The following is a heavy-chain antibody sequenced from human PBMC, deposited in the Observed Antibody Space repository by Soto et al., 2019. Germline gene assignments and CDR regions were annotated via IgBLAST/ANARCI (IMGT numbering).Heavy chain of an antibody. D-gene: IGHD6-13*01. CDR2: IWYDGSNK. CDR1: GFTFSSYG. CDR3: ARAKGQQLSYFDY. V-gene: IGHV3-33*08. J-gene: IGHJ4*02. Sequence: VQLVESGGGLVQPGRSLRLSCAASGFTFSSYGMHWVRQAPGKGLEWVAVIWYDGSNKYYADSVKGRFTISRDNSKNTLYLQMNSLRAEDTAVYYCARAKGQQLSYFDYWGQGTLVTVSS.